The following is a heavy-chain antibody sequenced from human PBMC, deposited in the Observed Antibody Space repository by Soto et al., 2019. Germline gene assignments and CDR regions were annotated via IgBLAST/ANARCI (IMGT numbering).Heavy chain of an antibody. J-gene: IGHJ4*02. CDR3: ARGSYYSGWV. D-gene: IGHD6-19*01. Sequence: SQTLSLTCAISGDSVSSNTASWNWIRQSPSRGLEWLGRTYFRSKWYNDYAVSVKSRIIINPDTSNNQFSLQLNSVTPEDTAVYYCARGSYYSGWVWGQGTLVTVSS. CDR1: GDSVSSNTAS. CDR2: TYFRSKWYN. V-gene: IGHV6-1*01.